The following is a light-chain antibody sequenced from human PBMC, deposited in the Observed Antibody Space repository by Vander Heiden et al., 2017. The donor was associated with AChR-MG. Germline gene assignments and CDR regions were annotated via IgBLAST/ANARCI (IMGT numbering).Light chain of an antibody. CDR3: QQYNNWPSIT. J-gene: IGKJ5*01. Sequence: EIVMTQSPATLSVSPGERATLSCRASQSGSSKLAWYQQKPGQAPRLLIFDASTRATVIPARFSGSGSETEFTLTISSLQSEDFAVYYCQQYNNWPSITFGQGTRLEIK. CDR1: QSGSSK. V-gene: IGKV3-15*01. CDR2: DAS.